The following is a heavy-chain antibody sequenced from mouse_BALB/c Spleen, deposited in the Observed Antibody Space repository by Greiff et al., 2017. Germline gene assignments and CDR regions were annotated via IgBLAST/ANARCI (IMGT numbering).Heavy chain of an antibody. Sequence: VQLQQSGPGLVAPSQSLSITCTVSGFSLTSYGVHWVRQPPGKGLEWLGVIWAGGSTNYNSALMSRLSISKDNSKSQVFLKMNSLQTDDTAMYYCAGPMITRAMDYWGQGTSVTVSS. CDR1: GFSLTSYG. D-gene: IGHD2-4*01. J-gene: IGHJ4*01. CDR2: IWAGGST. CDR3: AGPMITRAMDY. V-gene: IGHV2-9*02.